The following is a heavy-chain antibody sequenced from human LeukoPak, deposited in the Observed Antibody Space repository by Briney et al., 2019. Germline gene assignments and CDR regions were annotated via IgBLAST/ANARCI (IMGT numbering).Heavy chain of an antibody. D-gene: IGHD1-26*01. V-gene: IGHV4-30-4*01. J-gene: IGHJ4*02. CDR1: GDSISSGDNY. CDR3: ARDSGTYLFDF. CDR2: IYYNGSP. Sequence: SETLSLTCTVSGDSISSGDNYWSWLRQPPGKGLEWVGYIYYNGSPKYNPSLERRVTMSMDASKNQFCLELSSVTATDTAVYYCARDSGTYLFDFWGQGALVTVSS.